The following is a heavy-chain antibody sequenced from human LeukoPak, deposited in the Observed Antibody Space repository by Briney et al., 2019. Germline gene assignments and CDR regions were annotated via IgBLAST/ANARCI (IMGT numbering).Heavy chain of an antibody. CDR3: AKDSQFYRGVRGVIPDY. D-gene: IGHD3-10*01. V-gene: IGHV3-30*18. CDR1: GFTFSSYG. J-gene: IGHJ4*02. Sequence: PGGSLRLSCAASGFTFSSYGMHWVRQAPGKGLEWAAVISYDGSNKYYADSVKGRFTISRDNSKNTLYLQMNSLRAEDTAVYYCAKDSQFYRGVRGVIPDYWGQGTLVTVSS. CDR2: ISYDGSNK.